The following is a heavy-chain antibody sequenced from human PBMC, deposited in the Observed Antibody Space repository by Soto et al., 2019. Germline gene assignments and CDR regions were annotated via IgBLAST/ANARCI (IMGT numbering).Heavy chain of an antibody. J-gene: IGHJ4*02. CDR1: GFTFSDYY. CDR3: ARVVGRVVVIYYFDY. Sequence: PGGSLRLSCAASGFTFSDYYMSWIRQAPGKGLEWVSYISSSGSTIYYADSVKGRFTISRDNAKNSLYLQMNSLRAEDTAVYYCARVVGRVVVIYYFDYWGQGTLVTVSS. D-gene: IGHD3-22*01. V-gene: IGHV3-11*01. CDR2: ISSSGSTI.